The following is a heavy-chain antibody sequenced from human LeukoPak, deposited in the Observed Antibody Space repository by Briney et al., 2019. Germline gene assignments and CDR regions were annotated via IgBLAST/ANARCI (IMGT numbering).Heavy chain of an antibody. J-gene: IGHJ3*02. D-gene: IGHD2-15*01. CDR3: ARGSGGSPDAFDI. CDR1: GYTFTGYY. Sequence: GASAKVSCKASGYTFTGYYMHWVRQAPGQGLEWMGWINPNSGGTNYAQKFQGRVTMTRDTSISAAYMELSRLRSDDTAVYYCARGSGGSPDAFDIWGQGTMVTVSS. CDR2: INPNSGGT. V-gene: IGHV1-2*02.